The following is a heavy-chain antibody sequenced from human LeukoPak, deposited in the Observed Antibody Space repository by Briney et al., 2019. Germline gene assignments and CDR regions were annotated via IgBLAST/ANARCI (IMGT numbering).Heavy chain of an antibody. CDR2: MNKDGREK. V-gene: IGHV3-7*03. CDR3: ARNNDMDV. Sequence: GGSLRLSCAASGFILSNHWMTWVRQAPGKGPEWVANMNKDGREKYYVDSVKGRFTISRDTAKNSLYLQMNNVRAEDTALYYCARNNDMDVWGQGTTVIVSS. J-gene: IGHJ6*02. CDR1: GFILSNHW. D-gene: IGHD1/OR15-1a*01.